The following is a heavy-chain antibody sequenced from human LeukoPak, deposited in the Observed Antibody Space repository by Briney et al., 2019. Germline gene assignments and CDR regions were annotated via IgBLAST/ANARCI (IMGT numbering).Heavy chain of an antibody. V-gene: IGHV3-48*03. J-gene: IGHJ6*04. CDR1: GFTFSSYE. CDR2: ISSSGSTK. D-gene: IGHD5-12*01. Sequence: QTGGSLRPSCAASGFTFSSYEMNCVRQAPGKGLEWVSYISSSGSTKYYADSVKGRFTISRDNAKNSLYLQVNSLRAEDTAVYYCARKDYGGYAYYYYGLDVWGKGTPVTVSS. CDR3: ARKDYGGYAYYYYGLDV.